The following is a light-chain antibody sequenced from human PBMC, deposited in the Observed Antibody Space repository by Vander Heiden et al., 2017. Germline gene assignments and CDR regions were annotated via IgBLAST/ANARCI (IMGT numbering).Light chain of an antibody. V-gene: IGKV4-1*01. Sequence: DIVMTQSPDSLAVSLGERATINCKSSQSVLYSSNNKNYLAWYQQKPGQPPKLLIYWASTREYGVPDRFSGSGSGTDFTLTISSMQAEDVAVYYCQQEDSTSWTFGQGTKVEIK. CDR2: WAS. J-gene: IGKJ1*01. CDR1: QSVLYSSNNKNY. CDR3: QQEDSTSWT.